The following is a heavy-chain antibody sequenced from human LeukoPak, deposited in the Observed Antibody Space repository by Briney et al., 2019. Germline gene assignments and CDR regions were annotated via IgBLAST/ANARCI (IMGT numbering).Heavy chain of an antibody. V-gene: IGHV3-48*01. J-gene: IGHJ3*02. CDR3: ANGYSSSWPPKDAFDI. D-gene: IGHD6-13*01. Sequence: GGSLRLSCEASGFSFSSHSMNWVRQAPGKGLEWVSYISSGSETIYYAESVKGRFTISRDNSKNTLYLQMNSLRAEDTAVYYCANGYSSSWPPKDAFDIWGQGTMVTVSS. CDR2: ISSGSETI. CDR1: GFSFSSHS.